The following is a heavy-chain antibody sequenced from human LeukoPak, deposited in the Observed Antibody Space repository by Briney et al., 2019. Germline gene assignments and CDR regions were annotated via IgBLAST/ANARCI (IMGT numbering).Heavy chain of an antibody. CDR1: GFTFSSYE. Sequence: GGSLRLSCAASGFTFSSYEMNWVRQAPGKGLEWVSYISNSGSPIYYADSVKGRFTISRDNAKDSLYLQMNSLRAEDTAVYYCARKYCSSTSCLFDYWGQGTLVTVSS. V-gene: IGHV3-48*03. CDR3: ARKYCSSTSCLFDY. J-gene: IGHJ4*02. D-gene: IGHD2-2*01. CDR2: ISNSGSPI.